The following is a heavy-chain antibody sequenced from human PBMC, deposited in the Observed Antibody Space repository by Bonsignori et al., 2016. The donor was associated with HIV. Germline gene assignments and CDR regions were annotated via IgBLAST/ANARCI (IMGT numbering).Heavy chain of an antibody. CDR2: IYYSGST. Sequence: GSLRLSCTVSGGSISSYYWSWIRQPPGKGLEWIGYIYYSGSTNYNPSLKSRVTISVDTSKNQFSLKLSSVTAADTAVYYCARDRCLTGDAFDIWGQGTMVTVSS. J-gene: IGHJ3*02. CDR1: GGSISSYY. D-gene: IGHD1-20*01. V-gene: IGHV4-59*01. CDR3: ARDRCLTGDAFDI.